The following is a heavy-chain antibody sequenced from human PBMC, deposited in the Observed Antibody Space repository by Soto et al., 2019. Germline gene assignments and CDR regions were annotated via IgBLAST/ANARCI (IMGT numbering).Heavy chain of an antibody. D-gene: IGHD6-13*01. V-gene: IGHV3-15*01. J-gene: IGHJ6*03. CDR3: TTEQGIAAAGTFYYYMDV. CDR2: IKSKTDGGTT. CDR1: GFTFSNAW. Sequence: GGSLRLSCAASGFTFSNAWMSWVRQAPGKGLEWVGRIKSKTDGGTTDYAAPVKGRFTISRDDSKNTLYLQMNSLKTEDTAVYYCTTEQGIAAAGTFYYYMDVWGKGTTVTVSS.